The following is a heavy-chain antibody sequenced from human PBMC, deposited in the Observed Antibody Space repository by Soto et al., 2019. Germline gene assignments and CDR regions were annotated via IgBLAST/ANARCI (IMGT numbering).Heavy chain of an antibody. CDR1: GFTFSNYW. CDR3: ERQDDFSYYFDN. D-gene: IGHD3-3*01. CDR2: INSDGSNT. Sequence: EVQLVESGGGLLQPGGSLRLSCAASGFTFSNYWMHWVRQVPGKGLVWVSLINSDGSNTRYADSAKGRFTISRDNAKNTLYLQMNSLRDEDTAVYYCERQDDFSYYFDNWGQGTLVTVSS. J-gene: IGHJ4*02. V-gene: IGHV3-74*01.